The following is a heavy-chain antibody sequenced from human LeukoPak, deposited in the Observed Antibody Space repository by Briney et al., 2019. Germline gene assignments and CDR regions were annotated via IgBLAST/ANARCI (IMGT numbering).Heavy chain of an antibody. CDR3: GRGRASSTIDY. V-gene: IGHV1-18*01. CDR2: ISAYNGNT. D-gene: IGHD2-2*01. Sequence: ASVKVSCKASGYTFTSYGISWVRQAPGQGLEWMGWISAYNGNTNYAQKLQGRVTMTTDTSTSTVYMELSSLRSEDTAVYYCGRGRASSTIDYWGQGALVTVSS. J-gene: IGHJ4*02. CDR1: GYTFTSYG.